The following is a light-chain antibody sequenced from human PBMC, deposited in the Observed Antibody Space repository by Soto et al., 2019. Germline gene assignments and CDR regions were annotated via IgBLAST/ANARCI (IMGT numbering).Light chain of an antibody. J-gene: IGKJ1*01. V-gene: IGKV3-11*01. CDR1: QSVSWY. Sequence: EIVLTQSPATLSLSPGERATLSCRASQSVSWYLAWYQQKPGQAPRLLIYDASKRAAGIPARFSGSGSETDFTLTISSLEPEDFAVYYCQQYGGSRWTFGQGTKV. CDR2: DAS. CDR3: QQYGGSRWT.